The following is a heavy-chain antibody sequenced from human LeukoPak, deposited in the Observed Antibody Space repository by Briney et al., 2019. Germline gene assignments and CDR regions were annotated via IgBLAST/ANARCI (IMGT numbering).Heavy chain of an antibody. Sequence: ASVKVSCKASGYSFTDYYLHWVRQAPGQGLEWMGWINPKSGGTKYAQKFQGRVTMTRDTSINTAYMELSRLRSDDTAVYYCARDGPGEKSNFDFWGQGTLVTVSP. V-gene: IGHV1-2*02. CDR3: ARDGPGEKSNFDF. J-gene: IGHJ4*02. D-gene: IGHD1-26*01. CDR1: GYSFTDYY. CDR2: INPKSGGT.